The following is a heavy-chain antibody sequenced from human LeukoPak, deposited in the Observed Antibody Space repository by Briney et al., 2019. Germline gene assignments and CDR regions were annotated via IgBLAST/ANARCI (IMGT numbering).Heavy chain of an antibody. V-gene: IGHV1-8*01. CDR3: AREDLAATNAFDI. J-gene: IGHJ3*02. Sequence: ASVKVSCKASGFTFTSHDFNWVRQATGQGLEWMGWMNPNSGNTGYAQKFQGRVTITRDTSASTAYMELSSLRSEDTAVYYCAREDLAATNAFDIWGQGTMVTVSS. CDR2: MNPNSGNT. CDR1: GFTFTSHD. D-gene: IGHD2-15*01.